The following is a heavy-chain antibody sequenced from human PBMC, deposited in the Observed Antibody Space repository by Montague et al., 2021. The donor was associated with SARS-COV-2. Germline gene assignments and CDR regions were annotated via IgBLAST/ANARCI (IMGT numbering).Heavy chain of an antibody. J-gene: IGHJ4*02. Sequence: SLRLSCAASGFTFNSYGMHWVRQAPGKGLEWMAVIWYDGSNKYYADSVKGRFTISRDNSKNTLYLQMNSLRAEDTAVYYCARDPSCCSRFGEFGYWGQGTMVTVSS. D-gene: IGHD3-10*01. CDR2: IWYDGSNK. CDR3: ARDPSCCSRFGEFGY. CDR1: GFTFNSYG. V-gene: IGHV3-33*01.